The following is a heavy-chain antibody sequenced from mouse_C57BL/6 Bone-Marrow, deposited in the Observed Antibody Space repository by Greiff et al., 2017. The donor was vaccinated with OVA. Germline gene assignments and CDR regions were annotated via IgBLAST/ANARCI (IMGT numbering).Heavy chain of an antibody. Sequence: QVQLQQPGAELVKPGASVKLSCKASGYTFTSYWMHWVKQRPGQGLEWIGMIHPNSGSTNYNEKFKSKAILTVDKSSSTAYMQLSSLTSEDSAVYYCARSHLLRYWYFDVWGTGTTVTVSS. CDR1: GYTFTSYW. D-gene: IGHD1-1*01. CDR3: ARSHLLRYWYFDV. CDR2: IHPNSGST. J-gene: IGHJ1*03. V-gene: IGHV1-64*01.